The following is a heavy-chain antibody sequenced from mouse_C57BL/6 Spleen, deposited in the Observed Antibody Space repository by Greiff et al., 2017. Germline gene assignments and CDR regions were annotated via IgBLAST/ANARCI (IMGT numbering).Heavy chain of an antibody. J-gene: IGHJ3*01. CDR1: GFTFSSYA. CDR3: ARGGYDYDGPWFAY. V-gene: IGHV5-4*03. D-gene: IGHD2-4*01. CDR2: ISDGGSYT. Sequence: EVKLVESGGGLVKPGGSLKLSCAASGFTFSSYAMSWVRQTPEKRLEWVATISDGGSYTYYPDNVKGRFTISRDNAKNNLYLQMSHLKSEDTAMYYCARGGYDYDGPWFAYWGQGTLVTVSA.